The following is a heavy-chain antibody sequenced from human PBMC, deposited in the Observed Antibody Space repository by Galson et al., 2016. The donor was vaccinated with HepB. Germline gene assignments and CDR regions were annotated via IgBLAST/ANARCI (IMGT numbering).Heavy chain of an antibody. D-gene: IGHD5-18*01. J-gene: IGHJ4*02. CDR2: IYGGDSDT. Sequence: QSGAEVKKPGESLQISCKASGYTFTTYWIGWVRQVPGKGLEWMGIIYGGDSDTSYSPSFQAQVTISADQSISTAYLHWNNLKASGTAMYYCARRDSSGLYSFEHWGQGTLVTVSS. V-gene: IGHV5-51*01. CDR1: GYTFTTYW. CDR3: ARRDSSGLYSFEH.